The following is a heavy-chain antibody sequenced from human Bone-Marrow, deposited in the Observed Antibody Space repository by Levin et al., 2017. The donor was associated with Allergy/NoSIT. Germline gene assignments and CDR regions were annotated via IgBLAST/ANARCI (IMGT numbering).Heavy chain of an antibody. V-gene: IGHV3-15*01. CDR2: IQSNTFGVTT. CDR3: ATGGNTFGN. J-gene: IGHJ4*02. Sequence: PGGSLRLSCAASGFTFSRVWMTWVRQAPGKGLEWVGRIQSNTFGVTTDYAAPVKGRFTISRDDSQNTLHLQMDSLKTEDTAVYFCATGGNTFGNWGRGTLVTVSS. CDR1: GFTFSRVW. D-gene: IGHD4-23*01.